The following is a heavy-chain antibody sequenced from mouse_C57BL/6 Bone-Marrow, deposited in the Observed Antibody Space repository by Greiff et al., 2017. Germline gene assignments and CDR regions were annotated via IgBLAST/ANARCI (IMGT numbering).Heavy chain of an antibody. CDR2: IDPANGDT. V-gene: IGHV14-4*01. Sequence: EVQLQQSGAELVRPGASVKLSCTASGFNIKDDYMHWVKQRPEQGLEWIGWIDPANGDTEYASKFQGKATITADTSSNTAYLQLSSLTSEDTAVYYCTSYAMDDWGQGTSVTVSS. J-gene: IGHJ4*01. CDR3: TSYAMDD. CDR1: GFNIKDDY.